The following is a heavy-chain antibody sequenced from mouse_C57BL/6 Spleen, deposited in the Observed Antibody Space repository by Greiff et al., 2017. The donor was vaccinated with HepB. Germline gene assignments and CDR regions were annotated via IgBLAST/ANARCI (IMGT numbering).Heavy chain of an antibody. CDR2: INPNNGGT. J-gene: IGHJ4*01. V-gene: IGHV1-26*01. CDR3: ARRGGYDYYAMDY. D-gene: IGHD3-1*01. Sequence: EVQLQQSGPELVKPGASVKISCKASGYTFTDYYMNWVKQSHGKSLEWIGDINPNNGGTSYNQKFKGKATLTVDKSSSTAYMELRSLTSEDSAVYYCARRGGYDYYAMDYWGQGTSVTVSS. CDR1: GYTFTDYY.